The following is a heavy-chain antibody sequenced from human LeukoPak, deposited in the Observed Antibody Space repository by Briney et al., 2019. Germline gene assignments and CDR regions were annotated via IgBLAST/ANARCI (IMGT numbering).Heavy chain of an antibody. V-gene: IGHV3-66*02. J-gene: IGHJ3*02. Sequence: GGSLRLSCAASGFTVSSSYMSWVRQAPGQGLEWVSVIYSGGSTDYADSVKGRFTISRDSSKNTLYLQMNSLRAEDTAVYYCARDVSLYCSSATCFHDAFDIWGQGTMVTVSS. CDR1: GFTVSSSY. CDR3: ARDVSLYCSSATCFHDAFDI. CDR2: IYSGGST. D-gene: IGHD2-2*01.